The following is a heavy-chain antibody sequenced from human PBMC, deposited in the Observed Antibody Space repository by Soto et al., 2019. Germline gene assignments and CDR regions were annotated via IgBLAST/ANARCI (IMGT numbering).Heavy chain of an antibody. CDR2: IKSKTDGGTT. CDR3: TTCVSGSYYFPYYYYGMDV. V-gene: IGHV3-15*07. J-gene: IGHJ6*02. Sequence: GGSLRLSCADSGFTFSNAWMNWVRQAPGKGLKWAGRIKSKTDGGTTDYAAPVKGRFTISRDDSKNTLYLQMNSLKTEDTAVYYCTTCVSGSYYFPYYYYGMDVWGQGTTVTVSS. D-gene: IGHD1-26*01. CDR1: GFTFSNAW.